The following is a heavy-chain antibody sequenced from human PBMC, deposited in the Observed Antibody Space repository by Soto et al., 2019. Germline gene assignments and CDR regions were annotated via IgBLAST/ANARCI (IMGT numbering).Heavy chain of an antibody. CDR2: IVVGSGNT. CDR3: AAADYYDSSGYYLDY. V-gene: IGHV1-58*02. J-gene: IGHJ4*02. D-gene: IGHD3-22*01. CDR1: GFTFTSSA. Sequence: SVKVSCKASGFTFTSSAMQWVRRARGQRLEWIGWIVVGSGNTNYAQKFQERVTITRDMSTSTAYMELSSLRSEDTAVYYCAAADYYDSSGYYLDYWGQGTLVTVSS.